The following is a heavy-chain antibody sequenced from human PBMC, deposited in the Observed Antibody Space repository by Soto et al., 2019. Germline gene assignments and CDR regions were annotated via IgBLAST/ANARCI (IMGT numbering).Heavy chain of an antibody. D-gene: IGHD6-13*01. V-gene: IGHV4-30-4*01. CDR3: ARGLAAGTVYFDY. J-gene: IGHJ4*02. CDR1: GGSISSSDYY. CDR2: IYYSGAT. Sequence: LSLTCNVSGGSISSSDYYWNWIRQPPGKGLEWIGYIYYSGATHYNPSLESRLTISVDRFKKQFSLRLRSVTAADTAVYFCARGLAAGTVYFDYWGQGTLVTVSS.